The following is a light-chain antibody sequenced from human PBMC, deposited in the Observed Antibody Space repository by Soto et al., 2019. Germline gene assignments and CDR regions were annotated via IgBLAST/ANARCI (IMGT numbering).Light chain of an antibody. CDR1: SSDVGGYNY. J-gene: IGLJ1*01. CDR3: SSYTSSSTLLYV. V-gene: IGLV2-14*01. Sequence: QSVLTQPASVSGSPGQSITISCTGTSSDVGGYNYVSWYQQHPGKAPKLMIYEVSNRPSGVSNRFSGSKSGNTASLTISGLQAEYEADYYCSSYTSSSTLLYVFGTGTKVTVL. CDR2: EVS.